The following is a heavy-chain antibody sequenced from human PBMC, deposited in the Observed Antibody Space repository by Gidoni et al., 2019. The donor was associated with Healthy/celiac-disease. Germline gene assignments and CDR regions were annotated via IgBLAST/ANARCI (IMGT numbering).Heavy chain of an antibody. CDR3: TTEDYDFWSGYSHGD. J-gene: IGHJ4*02. V-gene: IGHV3-15*01. CDR1: GFTFSNAW. CDR2: IKSKTDGWTT. D-gene: IGHD3-3*01. Sequence: EVQLVESGGGLVKPGGSLRLSCAASGFTFSNAWMSWVRQAPGKGLEWVGHIKSKTDGWTTDYAEPVKGRFTISIDDSKNTLYLQMNSLKTEDTAVYYCTTEDYDFWSGYSHGDWGQGTLVTVSS.